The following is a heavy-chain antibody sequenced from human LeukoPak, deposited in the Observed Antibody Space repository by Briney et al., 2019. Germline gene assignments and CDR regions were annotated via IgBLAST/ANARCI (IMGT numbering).Heavy chain of an antibody. Sequence: GGSLRLSCAASGFSFDDYAMHWVRQAPGKGLEWVSAISWISGSIGYADSVKGRFTISRDNAKNSRYLQMNSLRAEDMALYYYAKDMGCSSTSCYNDAFDIWGQGTMVTVSS. D-gene: IGHD2-2*01. CDR1: GFSFDDYA. J-gene: IGHJ3*02. V-gene: IGHV3-9*03. CDR2: ISWISGSI. CDR3: AKDMGCSSTSCYNDAFDI.